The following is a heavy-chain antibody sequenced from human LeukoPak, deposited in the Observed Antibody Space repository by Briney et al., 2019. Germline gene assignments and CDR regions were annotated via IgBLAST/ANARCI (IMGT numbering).Heavy chain of an antibody. D-gene: IGHD3-3*01. CDR1: GYTFTSYG. Sequence: GASVKVSCKASGYTFTSYGISWVRQAPGQGLEWMGWISAYNGNTNYAQKLQGRVTMTTDTSTSTAYMELRSLRSDDTAVYYCAREKVGTIFGVVNLFDYWGQGTLVTVSS. J-gene: IGHJ4*02. CDR2: ISAYNGNT. V-gene: IGHV1-18*01. CDR3: AREKVGTIFGVVNLFDY.